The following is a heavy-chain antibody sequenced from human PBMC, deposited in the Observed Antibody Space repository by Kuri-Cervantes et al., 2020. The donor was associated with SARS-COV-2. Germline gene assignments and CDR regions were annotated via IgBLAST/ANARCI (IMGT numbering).Heavy chain of an antibody. CDR3: ARDWAYSSGWYGVWFDP. V-gene: IGHV4-34*01. J-gene: IGHJ5*02. CDR2: ITHTGTT. CDR1: GSSFSGYY. Sequence: SETLSLTCVVSGSSFSGYYWSWIRQPPGKGLEWIGEITHTGTTNYNASLKSRVIVPLDMPKNQFSLKLSSVTAADTAVYYCARDWAYSSGWYGVWFDPWGQGTLVTVSS. D-gene: IGHD6-19*01.